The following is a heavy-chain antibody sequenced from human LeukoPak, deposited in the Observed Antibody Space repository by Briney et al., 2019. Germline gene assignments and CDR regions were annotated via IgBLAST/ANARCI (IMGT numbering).Heavy chain of an antibody. D-gene: IGHD3-3*01. CDR3: ARADDFWSGSFLGYYYMDV. J-gene: IGHJ6*03. CDR1: GGSISSSSYY. Sequence: SETLSLTCTVSGGSISSSSYYWGWIHQPPGKGLEWIGTIFYNGSTYYNPSLKSRVTISVDTSKNQFSLNLDSVTAADTAVYYCARADDFWSGSFLGYYYMDVWGKGTTVTVSS. CDR2: IFYNGST. V-gene: IGHV4-39*01.